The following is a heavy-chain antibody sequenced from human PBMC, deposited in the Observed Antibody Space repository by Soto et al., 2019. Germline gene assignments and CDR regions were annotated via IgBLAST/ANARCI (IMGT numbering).Heavy chain of an antibody. CDR3: ARESSSPTYYYYGMDV. CDR2: IIPLLNTP. D-gene: IGHD6-6*01. J-gene: IGHJ6*02. V-gene: IGHV1-69*01. Sequence: QVQLVQSGAEVKKPGSSVKVSCRASGGTFSSYAVSWVRQAPGQGLEWMGVIIPLLNTPKYVEKFQGRVTITADASATTAYLELSSLTSEDTAVYYCARESSSPTYYYYGMDVWGQGTTVTVSS. CDR1: GGTFSSYA.